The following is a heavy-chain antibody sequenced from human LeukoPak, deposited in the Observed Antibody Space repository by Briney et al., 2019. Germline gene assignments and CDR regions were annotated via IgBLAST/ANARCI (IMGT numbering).Heavy chain of an antibody. CDR1: GFTFSSYD. D-gene: IGHD3-10*01. J-gene: IGHJ4*02. V-gene: IGHV3-64D*06. CDR2: ISSNGDST. CDR3: VKGNSGTFDY. Sequence: PGGSLRLSCSASGFTFSSYDIHWVRQAPGKGLESVSAISSNGDSTYYADSVKGRFTISRDDSKNTLYLQMNSLGPEDTAVFYCVKGNSGTFDYWGQGTLATVSS.